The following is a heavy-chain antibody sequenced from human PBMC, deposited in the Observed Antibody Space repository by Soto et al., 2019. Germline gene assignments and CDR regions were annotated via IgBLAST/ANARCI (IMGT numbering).Heavy chain of an antibody. V-gene: IGHV3-30*18. CDR3: AKETIAVGGPNYFDY. Sequence: QVQLVESGGGVVRPGRSLRLLCEGSGFTFSRYGMHWVRQAPGMGLEWVAVVSHDGLAQYYGDSVKGRFTISRDNSQNTLYLQMNNLRTEDTAIYYCAKETIAVGGPNYFDYWGQGTLVTVSS. CDR1: GFTFSRYG. D-gene: IGHD6-19*01. CDR2: VSHDGLAQ. J-gene: IGHJ4*02.